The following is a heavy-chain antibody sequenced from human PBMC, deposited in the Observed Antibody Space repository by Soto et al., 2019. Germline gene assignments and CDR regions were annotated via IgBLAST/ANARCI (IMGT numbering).Heavy chain of an antibody. CDR2: MNPNSGNT. V-gene: IGHV1-8*01. Sequence: QVQLVQSGAEVKKPGASVKVSCKASGYTFTSYDINWVRQATGQGLEWMGWMNPNSGNTGYAQKFQGRVTMTRNTSKNKAHREVGRPGTGDTAVYYRARNPHAFGDGWKGVGFDPWGQGTLVTVSS. D-gene: IGHD3-10*01. CDR3: ARNPHAFGDGWKGVGFDP. J-gene: IGHJ5*02. CDR1: GYTFTSYD.